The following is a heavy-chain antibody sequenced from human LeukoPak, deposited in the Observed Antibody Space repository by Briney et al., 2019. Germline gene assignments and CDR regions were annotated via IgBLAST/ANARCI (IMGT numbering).Heavy chain of an antibody. CDR2: ISYDGSNK. CDR3: AKGPYYYGSGSYTDYYYYGMDV. D-gene: IGHD3-10*01. Sequence: AGGSLRLSCAASGFTFSSYGMHWVPQAPGKGLEWVAVISYDGSNKYYADSVKGRFTISRDNSKNTLYLQMNSLRAEDTAVYYCAKGPYYYGSGSYTDYYYYGMDVWGQGTTVTVSS. J-gene: IGHJ6*02. V-gene: IGHV3-30*18. CDR1: GFTFSSYG.